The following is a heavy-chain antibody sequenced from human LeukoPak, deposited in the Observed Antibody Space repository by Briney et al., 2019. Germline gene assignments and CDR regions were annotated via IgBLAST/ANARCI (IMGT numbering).Heavy chain of an antibody. CDR3: ARNLKPYYFDY. CDR2: INPNSGGT. V-gene: IGHV1-2*02. J-gene: IGHJ4*02. Sequence: ASVKVSCKASGYTFSGYYMHWVRQAPGQGLEWMGWINPNSGGTNYAQKFQGRVTMTRETSITTAYMELTRLRSDDTAVYYCARNLKPYYFDYWGQGTLVTVSS. CDR1: GYTFSGYY.